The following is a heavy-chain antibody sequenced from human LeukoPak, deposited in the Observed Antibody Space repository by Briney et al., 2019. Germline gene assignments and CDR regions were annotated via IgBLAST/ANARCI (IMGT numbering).Heavy chain of an antibody. Sequence: GASVKVSCKASGYTFTSYGISWVRQAPGQGLEWMGWISAYNGNTNYAQKLQGRVTMTTDTSTSTAYMELRSLRSDDTAVYYWARYRIGCGGDCYSLVDYWGQGTLVTVSS. D-gene: IGHD2-21*02. V-gene: IGHV1-18*01. CDR1: GYTFTSYG. J-gene: IGHJ4*02. CDR3: ARYRIGCGGDCYSLVDY. CDR2: ISAYNGNT.